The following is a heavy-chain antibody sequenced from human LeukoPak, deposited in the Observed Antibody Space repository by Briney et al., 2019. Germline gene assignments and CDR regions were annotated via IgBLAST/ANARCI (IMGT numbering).Heavy chain of an antibody. J-gene: IGHJ3*01. V-gene: IGHV4-39*07. CDR2: IYYSGST. Sequence: PSETLSLTCTVSGGSISSSSYYWGWIRQPPGKGLEWIGSIYYSGSTYYNPSLKSRVTISVDPSKNQFSLKLRSVTAAGPAVDFRAREGLKARGAFDLWGQGTMVTVSS. CDR1: GGSISSSSYY. CDR3: AREGLKARGAFDL. D-gene: IGHD3-10*01.